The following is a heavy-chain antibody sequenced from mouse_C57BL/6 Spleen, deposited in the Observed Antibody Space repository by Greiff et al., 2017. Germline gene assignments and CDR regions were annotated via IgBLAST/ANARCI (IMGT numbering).Heavy chain of an antibody. CDR2: IDPENGDT. V-gene: IGHV14-4*01. Sequence: EVQLQQSGAELVRPGASVKLSCTASGFNIKDDYMHWVKQRPEQGLEWIGWIDPENGDTEYASKFQGKATITADTSSNTAYLQLSSLTSEDTAVYYCTRTTVGAGGMDYWGQGTSVTVSS. D-gene: IGHD1-1*01. J-gene: IGHJ4*01. CDR1: GFNIKDDY. CDR3: TRTTVGAGGMDY.